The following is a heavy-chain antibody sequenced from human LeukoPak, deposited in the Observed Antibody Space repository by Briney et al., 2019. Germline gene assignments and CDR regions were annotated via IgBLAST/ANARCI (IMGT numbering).Heavy chain of an antibody. CDR2: IYYSGST. J-gene: IGHJ4*02. D-gene: IGHD2-15*01. CDR1: GGSISSSSYY. Sequence: SETLSLTCTVSGGSISSSSYYWGWIRQPPGKGLEWIGSIYYSGSTYYNPSLKSRVTISVDTSKNQFSLKLSSVTAADTAVYYGARHCSGYYFDYWGQGTLVTVSS. CDR3: ARHCSGYYFDY. V-gene: IGHV4-39*01.